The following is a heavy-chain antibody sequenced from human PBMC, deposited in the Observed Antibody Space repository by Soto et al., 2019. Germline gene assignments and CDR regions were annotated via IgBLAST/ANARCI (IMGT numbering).Heavy chain of an antibody. CDR2: IGGSGTGGRT. Sequence: EVHLLESGGDLVQPGGSLRLSCTASGLTFSTYAMSWVRQAPGKGLEWVSAIGGSGTGGRTYYADSVKGRFTISRDNSKNTVYVQINSLRADDTAVYYCAKSPGGLDGCNSDYDGMDVWSQGTTVTVSS. V-gene: IGHV3-23*01. CDR3: AKSPGGLDGCNSDYDGMDV. CDR1: GLTFSTYA. J-gene: IGHJ6*02. D-gene: IGHD2-21*02.